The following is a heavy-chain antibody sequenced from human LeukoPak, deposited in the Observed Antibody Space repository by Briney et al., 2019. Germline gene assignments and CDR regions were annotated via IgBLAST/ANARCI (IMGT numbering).Heavy chain of an antibody. J-gene: IGHJ3*02. Sequence: PSETLSLTCSVSGGSISTYYWSWIRQSAGKGLEWIGSIYYSGSTYYNPSLKSRVTISVDTSKNQFSLKLSSVTAADTAVYYCARDRFLEWSPYDAFDIWGQGTMVTVSS. CDR1: GGSISTYY. CDR2: IYYSGST. D-gene: IGHD3-3*01. CDR3: ARDRFLEWSPYDAFDI. V-gene: IGHV4-39*07.